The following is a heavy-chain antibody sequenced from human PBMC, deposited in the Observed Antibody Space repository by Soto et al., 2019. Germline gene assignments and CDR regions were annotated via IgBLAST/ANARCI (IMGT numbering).Heavy chain of an antibody. D-gene: IGHD3-22*01. CDR2: INPSGGST. Sequence: GASVKVSCKASGYTFTSYYMHWVRQAPGQGLEWMGIINPSGGSTSYAQKFQGRVTMTRDTSTSTVYMELSSLRSEDTAVHYCARGGYYDSSGYYKKFDYWGQGSLVIVSS. J-gene: IGHJ4*02. V-gene: IGHV1-46*01. CDR3: ARGGYYDSSGYYKKFDY. CDR1: GYTFTSYY.